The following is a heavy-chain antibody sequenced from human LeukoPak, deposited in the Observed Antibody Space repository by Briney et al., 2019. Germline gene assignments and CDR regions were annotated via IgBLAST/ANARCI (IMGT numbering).Heavy chain of an antibody. D-gene: IGHD3-10*01. CDR1: GFIFSTSW. Sequence: SLRLSCAASGFIFSTSWMHWVRQSPGRGQEWLSRISSDSSRSLYADSVKGRFTISRDNAKNTLYLQVNSLRAEDRAVYTCQTCARRFAPTSDHYSRQCSLVTVSS. J-gene: IGHJ4*02. CDR3: QTCARRFAPTSDHY. V-gene: IGHV3-74*01. CDR2: ISSDSSRS.